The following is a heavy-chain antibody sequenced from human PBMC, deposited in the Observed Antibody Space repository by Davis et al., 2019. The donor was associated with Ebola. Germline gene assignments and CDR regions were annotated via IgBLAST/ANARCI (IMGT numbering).Heavy chain of an antibody. V-gene: IGHV4-59*12. J-gene: IGHJ3*02. D-gene: IGHD5-12*01. CDR1: GGSISSYY. CDR2: IYFGGST. Sequence: SETLSLTCTVSGGSISSYYWSWIRQPPGKGLEWIGYIYFGGSTYYNPSLRSRVSTSIDTSKNKFSLNVTSVTAADTAIYYCAREDIQGGNHHAFDIWGPGTMVTVSS. CDR3: AREDIQGGNHHAFDI.